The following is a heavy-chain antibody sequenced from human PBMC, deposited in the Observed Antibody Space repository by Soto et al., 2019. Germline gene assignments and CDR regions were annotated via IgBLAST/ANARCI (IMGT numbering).Heavy chain of an antibody. CDR1: GYIFTNYY. V-gene: IGHV1-46*01. CDR2: INAGGGYT. CDR3: ARSSRAYCGGDCYFDAFDI. D-gene: IGHD2-21*02. Sequence: GASVKVSCKASGYIFTNYYMHWVRQAPGQGLEWMGTINAGGGYTTYAQRFQGRVTMTRDTSISTAYMELSRLRSDDTAVYYCARSSRAYCGGDCYFDAFDIWG. J-gene: IGHJ3*02.